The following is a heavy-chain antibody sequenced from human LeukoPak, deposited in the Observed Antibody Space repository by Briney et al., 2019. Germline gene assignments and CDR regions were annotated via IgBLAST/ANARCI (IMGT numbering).Heavy chain of an antibody. D-gene: IGHD3-22*01. CDR3: ARVYYDSSGYSFDY. Sequence: GGSLRLSCAASGFTFNSYPMHWVRQAPGKGLEWVALISYDGGDKYYADSVRGRFTISRDNSKNTLYLQMNSLRADDTAVYYCARVYYDSSGYSFDYWGQGTLVTVSS. CDR2: ISYDGGDK. V-gene: IGHV3-30-3*01. CDR1: GFTFNSYP. J-gene: IGHJ4*02.